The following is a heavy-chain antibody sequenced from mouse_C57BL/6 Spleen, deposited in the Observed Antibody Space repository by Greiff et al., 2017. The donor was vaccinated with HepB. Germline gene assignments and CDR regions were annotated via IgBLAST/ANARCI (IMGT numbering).Heavy chain of an antibody. CDR3: ARGYGPLWRD. CDR1: GYSITSGYD. V-gene: IGHV3-1*01. D-gene: IGHD2-10*02. CDR2: ISYSGST. Sequence: VQLQQSGPGMVKPSQSLSLTCTVTGYSITSGYDWHWIRHFPGNKLEWMGYISYSGSTNYNPSLKSRISITHDTSKNHFFLKLNSVTTEDTATYYCARGYGPLWRDWGQGTTLTVSS. J-gene: IGHJ2*01.